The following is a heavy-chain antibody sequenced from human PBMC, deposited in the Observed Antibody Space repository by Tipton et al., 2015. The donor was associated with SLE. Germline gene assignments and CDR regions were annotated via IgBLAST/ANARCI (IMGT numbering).Heavy chain of an antibody. CDR2: IYHSGST. CDR3: AREGTAMGYFDY. Sequence: TLSLTCAVSGGSISSGGYSWSWIRQPPGKGLEWIGYIYHSGSTYYNPSLKSRVTISVDTSKNQFSLKLSSVTAADTAVYYCAREGTAMGYFDYWGQGTLVTVSS. CDR1: GGSISSGGYS. J-gene: IGHJ4*02. V-gene: IGHV4-30-2*01. D-gene: IGHD5-18*01.